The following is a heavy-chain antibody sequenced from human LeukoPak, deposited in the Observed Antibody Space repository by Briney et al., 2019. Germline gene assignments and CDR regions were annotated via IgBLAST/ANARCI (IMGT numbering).Heavy chain of an antibody. CDR2: IYTSGST. V-gene: IGHV4-4*07. CDR1: GGSISSYY. Sequence: SETLSLTCTVSGGSISSYYWSWIRQPAGKGLEWIGRIYTSGSTNYNPSLKSRVTMSVDTSKNQFSLKLSSVTAADTAVYYCARDIRAARDFWSGYHYYYYYMDVWGKGTTVTVSS. D-gene: IGHD3-3*01. J-gene: IGHJ6*03. CDR3: ARDIRAARDFWSGYHYYYYYMDV.